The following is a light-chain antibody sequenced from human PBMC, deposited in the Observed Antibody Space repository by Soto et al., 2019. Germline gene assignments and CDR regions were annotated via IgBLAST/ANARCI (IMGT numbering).Light chain of an antibody. CDR1: TSISSW. J-gene: IGKJ1*01. Sequence: DIQMPQSPSTLSASVGDRVTITCRASTSISSWLAWYPQKPGKAPKLVIYDASSLENGVPSRLSVSGSGTEFTPAISSLQADDVATYYCEQYNSYFPWTFGQGTKVEIK. CDR2: DAS. CDR3: EQYNSYFPWT. V-gene: IGKV1-5*01.